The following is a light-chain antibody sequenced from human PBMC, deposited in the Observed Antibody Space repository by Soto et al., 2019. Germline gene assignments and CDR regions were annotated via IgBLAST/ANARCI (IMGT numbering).Light chain of an antibody. Sequence: DIQMTQSPSSVSAYVGDRVSITWRASQSISSYLNWYQQKPGKAPKLLIYAASSLQSGVPSRFSGSGSGTDFTLTISSLQPEDFATYYCQQSYSTPRTFGQGTKVDIK. J-gene: IGKJ1*01. CDR2: AAS. CDR1: QSISSY. CDR3: QQSYSTPRT. V-gene: IGKV1-39*01.